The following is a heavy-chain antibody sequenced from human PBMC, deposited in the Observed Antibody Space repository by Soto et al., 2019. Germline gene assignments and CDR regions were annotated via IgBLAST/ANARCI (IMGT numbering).Heavy chain of an antibody. CDR3: AKSADTPMAYSYTAV. CDR1: GDSFTSYW. J-gene: IGHJ6*03. Sequence: GEALKSSCKGSGDSFTSYWSGWVRQMPGKGLEWMGIIYPGDSDTRYSPSFQGQVTISADKSISTAYLQWSSLKASDTAMYYCAKSADTPMAYSYTAVWGNGTTVPGS. CDR2: IYPGDSDT. V-gene: IGHV5-51*01. D-gene: IGHD5-18*01.